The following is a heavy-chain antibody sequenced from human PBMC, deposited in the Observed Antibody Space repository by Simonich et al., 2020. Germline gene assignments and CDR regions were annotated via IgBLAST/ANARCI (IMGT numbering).Heavy chain of an antibody. CDR3: ARSTTGTTAFDI. D-gene: IGHD1-1*01. Sequence: QVQLVQSGAEVKKPVASVKVSCKASGYTFTSYGISWVRQAPGQGLEWMGWISAYKGNTNFAPKLQGRVTMTTDTSTGTAYMELRSLRSADTAVYYCARSTTGTTAFDIWGQGTMVTVSS. V-gene: IGHV1-18*01. CDR1: GYTFTSYG. CDR2: ISAYKGNT. J-gene: IGHJ3*02.